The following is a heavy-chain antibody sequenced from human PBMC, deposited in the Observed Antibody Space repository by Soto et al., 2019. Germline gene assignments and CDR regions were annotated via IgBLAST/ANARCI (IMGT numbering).Heavy chain of an antibody. V-gene: IGHV3-23*01. CDR1: GFTFSSYA. Sequence: GGSLRLSCAASGFTFSSYAMSWVRQAPGKGLEWVSAISGSGGSTYYADSVKGRFTISRDNSKNTLYLQMNSLRAEDTAVYYCAKDLKYRDYGDYLIIDYWGQGTLVTVSS. D-gene: IGHD4-17*01. CDR3: AKDLKYRDYGDYLIIDY. J-gene: IGHJ4*02. CDR2: ISGSGGST.